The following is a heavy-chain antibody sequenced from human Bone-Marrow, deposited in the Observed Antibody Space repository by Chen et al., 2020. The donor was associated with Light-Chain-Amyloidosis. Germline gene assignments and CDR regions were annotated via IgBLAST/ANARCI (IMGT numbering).Heavy chain of an antibody. CDR1: GYTFTDCH. D-gene: IGHD3-9*01. CDR3: AKAAVYRPMGRYICDF. CDR2: FYPKTLAT. J-gene: IGHJ4*02. Sequence: QVHLVQSGAEMKKPGASVKVSCKTSGYTFTDCHIHWLRQAPGQGLEWVGWFYPKTLATNYRYGYQEWVIMTGDTSTSTAHRERTGLTSAYTAVYYCAKAAVYRPMGRYICDFWGQGTLVTVSS. V-gene: IGHV1-2*04.